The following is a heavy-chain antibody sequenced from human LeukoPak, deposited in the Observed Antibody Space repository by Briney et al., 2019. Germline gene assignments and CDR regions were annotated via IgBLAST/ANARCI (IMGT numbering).Heavy chain of an antibody. D-gene: IGHD3-22*01. V-gene: IGHV1-69*05. Sequence: SVKVSCKASGGTFSSYAISWVRQAPGQGLEWMGRIIPIFGRANYAQKFQGRVTITTDESTSTAYMELSSLRSEDTAVYYCARDQYYYDSSGYRFDYWGQGTLVTVSS. CDR3: ARDQYYYDSSGYRFDY. J-gene: IGHJ4*02. CDR1: GGTFSSYA. CDR2: IIPIFGRA.